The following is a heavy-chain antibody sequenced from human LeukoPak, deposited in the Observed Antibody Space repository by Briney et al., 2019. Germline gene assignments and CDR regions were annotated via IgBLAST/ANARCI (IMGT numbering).Heavy chain of an antibody. CDR1: GGSISSYY. V-gene: IGHV4-59*12. Sequence: SETLSLTCTVSGGSISSYYWSWIRQPTGKGLEWIGYIYYSGSTNYNPSLKSRVTISVDTSKNQFSLKLSSVTAADTAVYYCARDYMDYYDSSVVEAFDIWGQGTMVTVSS. J-gene: IGHJ3*02. CDR2: IYYSGST. D-gene: IGHD3-22*01. CDR3: ARDYMDYYDSSVVEAFDI.